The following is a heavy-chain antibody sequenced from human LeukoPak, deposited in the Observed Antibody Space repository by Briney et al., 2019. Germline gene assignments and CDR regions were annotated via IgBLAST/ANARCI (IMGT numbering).Heavy chain of an antibody. V-gene: IGHV1-18*01. Sequence: ASVNVSCKASGYTFTSYGISWVRQAPGQGLEWMGWISAYNGNTNYAQKLQGRVTMTTDTSTSTAYMELRSLRSDDTAVYYCARDLVLWFGELLSPSSTHGMDVWGQGTTVTVSS. CDR2: ISAYNGNT. CDR1: GYTFTSYG. CDR3: ARDLVLWFGELLSPSSTHGMDV. D-gene: IGHD3-10*01. J-gene: IGHJ6*02.